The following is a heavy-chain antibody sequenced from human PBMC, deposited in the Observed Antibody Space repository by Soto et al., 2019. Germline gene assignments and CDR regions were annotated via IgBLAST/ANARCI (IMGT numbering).Heavy chain of an antibody. D-gene: IGHD3-10*01. J-gene: IGHJ1*01. CDR2: ISGSGGST. V-gene: IGHV3-23*01. CDR1: GFTFSSYA. Sequence: PGGSLRLSCAASGFTFSSYAMSWVRQAPGKGLEWVSAISGSGGSTYYADSVKGRFTISRDNSKNTLYLQMNSLRAEDTAVYYCASKLLVAVGYFQHWGQGTLVTVSS. CDR3: ASKLLVAVGYFQH.